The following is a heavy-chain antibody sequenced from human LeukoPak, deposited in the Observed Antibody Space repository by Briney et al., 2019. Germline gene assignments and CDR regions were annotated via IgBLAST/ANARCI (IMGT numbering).Heavy chain of an antibody. Sequence: GGSLRLSCAASGCTFNNYAMSWVRQAPGKGLEWVSVLSGSGTSTYYADSVKGRFTISRDNSKNTLYLQMNSLRAEDTAVYYCAKLVTIFGATPRNYFDYWGQGTLVTVS. J-gene: IGHJ4*02. D-gene: IGHD3-3*01. CDR1: GCTFNNYA. V-gene: IGHV3-23*01. CDR2: LSGSGTST. CDR3: AKLVTIFGATPRNYFDY.